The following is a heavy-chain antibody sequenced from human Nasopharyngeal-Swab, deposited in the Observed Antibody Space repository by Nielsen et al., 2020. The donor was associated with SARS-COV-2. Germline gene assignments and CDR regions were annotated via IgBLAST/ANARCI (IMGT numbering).Heavy chain of an antibody. CDR3: ARDLYGDFFSYFDL. J-gene: IGHJ2*01. V-gene: IGHV1-46*01. D-gene: IGHD4-17*01. CDR1: GDTFTNYY. Sequence: ASAKVSCKASGDTFTNYYIHWVRQAPGQGLEWRGLFNPSGGGTTYAQKFQGRVTMTRAPSTTTVYMEMSSLRSEDTAVYYCARDLYGDFFSYFDLWGRGTLVTVSS. CDR2: FNPSGGGT.